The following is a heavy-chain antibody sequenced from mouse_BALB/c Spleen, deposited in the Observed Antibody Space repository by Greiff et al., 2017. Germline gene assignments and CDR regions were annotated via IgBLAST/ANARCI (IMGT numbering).Heavy chain of an antibody. CDR1: GFTFSSYA. V-gene: IGHV5-6-5*01. CDR2: ISSGGST. CDR3: AREDGYHYYALDY. J-gene: IGHJ4*01. D-gene: IGHD2-3*01. Sequence: EVKLVESGGGLVKPGGSLKLSCAASGFTFSSYAMSWVRQTPEKRLEWVAAISSGGSTYYPDSVKGRLTISRDNARNILYLQMSSLRSEDTAMYYCAREDGYHYYALDYWGQGTSVTVSA.